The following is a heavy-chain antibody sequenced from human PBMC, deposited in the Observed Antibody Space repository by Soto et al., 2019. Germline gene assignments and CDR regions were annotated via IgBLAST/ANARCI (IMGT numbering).Heavy chain of an antibody. CDR1: GGSFSGYY. CDR3: ARGPKKLIY. Sequence: QVQLQQWGAGLLKPSETLSLTCAVSGGSFSGYYWTWIRQPPGKGLEWIGEINHSGSTNYNPSLTSRVTLSIDTSKNQFSQNVRSVTAADTAVYYCARGPKKLIYWGQGTLVTVSS. CDR2: INHSGST. V-gene: IGHV4-34*01. J-gene: IGHJ4*02. D-gene: IGHD1-1*01.